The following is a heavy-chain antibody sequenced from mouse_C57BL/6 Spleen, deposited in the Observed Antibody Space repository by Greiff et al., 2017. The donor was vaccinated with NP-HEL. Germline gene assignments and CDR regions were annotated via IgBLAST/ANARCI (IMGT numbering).Heavy chain of an antibody. CDR2: IYPGDGDT. Sequence: QVQLQQSGAELVKPGASVKISCKASGYAFSSYWMNWVKQRPGKGLEWIGQIYPGDGDTNYNGKFKGKATLTADKSSSTAYMQLSSLNSEDSAVYFCARRRDTGPYLDYWGQGTTLTVSS. CDR3: ARRRDTGPYLDY. V-gene: IGHV1-80*01. D-gene: IGHD1-1*01. J-gene: IGHJ2*01. CDR1: GYAFSSYW.